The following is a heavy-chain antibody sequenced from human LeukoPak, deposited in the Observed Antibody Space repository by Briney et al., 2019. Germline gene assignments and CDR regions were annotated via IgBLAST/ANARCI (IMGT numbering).Heavy chain of an antibody. D-gene: IGHD3-22*01. Sequence: GGSLRLSCTASGFTFGDYAMSWVRQAPGKGLEWVGFIRSKAYGGTTEYAASVKGRFTISRDDSKSIAYLQMSSLKTEDTAVYYCTRDPYYYDSSGYYYERCFDYWGQGTLVTVSS. CDR2: IRSKAYGGTT. J-gene: IGHJ4*02. CDR1: GFTFGDYA. V-gene: IGHV3-49*04. CDR3: TRDPYYYDSSGYYYERCFDY.